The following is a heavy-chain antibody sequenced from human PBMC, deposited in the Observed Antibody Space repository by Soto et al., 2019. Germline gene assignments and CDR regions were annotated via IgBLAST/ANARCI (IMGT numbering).Heavy chain of an antibody. Sequence: PGESLKISCKGSGYSFTSYWIAWMRQMPGEGLEYMGIIYPSDSTARYSPSFQGQVTFSVDKSISTAYLQWNSLKASDTAMYYCARHGFYGDYSSNYFDPWGQGTLVTSPQ. CDR1: GYSFTSYW. D-gene: IGHD4-17*01. V-gene: IGHV5-51*01. J-gene: IGHJ5*02. CDR2: IYPSDSTA. CDR3: ARHGFYGDYSSNYFDP.